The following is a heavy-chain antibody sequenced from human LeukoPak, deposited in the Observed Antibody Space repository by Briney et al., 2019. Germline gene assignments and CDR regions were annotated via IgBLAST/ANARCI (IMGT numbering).Heavy chain of an antibody. Sequence: GGSLRLSCAASGFTFSNYGMHRVRQAPGKGLEWVAVISYDGSNKYYADSVKGRFTISRDNSKNTLYLQMNSLRAEDTAVYYCGKGNFGGYDSSGSFGYRGQGTLVTVSS. CDR2: ISYDGSNK. D-gene: IGHD3-22*01. V-gene: IGHV3-30*18. J-gene: IGHJ4*02. CDR1: GFTFSNYG. CDR3: GKGNFGGYDSSGSFGY.